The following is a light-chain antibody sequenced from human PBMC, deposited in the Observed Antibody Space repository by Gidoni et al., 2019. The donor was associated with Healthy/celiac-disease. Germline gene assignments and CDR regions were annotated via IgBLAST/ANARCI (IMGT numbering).Light chain of an antibody. Sequence: DIQMTQSPSSLSASVGDRVTITCRASQSISSYLNWYQQKPGKAPKLLIYAASSFQSGVPSRFSGSGSGTDFTLTISSLQPEDFATYYCQQSYSTLWTFGQGTQVEIK. V-gene: IGKV1-39*01. CDR3: QQSYSTLWT. J-gene: IGKJ1*01. CDR2: AAS. CDR1: QSISSY.